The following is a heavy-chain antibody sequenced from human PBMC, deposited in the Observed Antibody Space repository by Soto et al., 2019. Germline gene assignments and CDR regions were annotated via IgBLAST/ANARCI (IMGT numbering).Heavy chain of an antibody. CDR2: ISYDGSDK. CDR3: XXXXXXXXXYFQH. CDR1: GFTFSSYG. J-gene: IGHJ1*01. Sequence: QVQLVESGGGVVQPGRSLRLSCAASGFTFSSYGMHWVXXAXXXXXELVAVISYDGSDKYYADSVKGRFTISRDNSNXXXXXXXXXXXXXXXXXXXXXXXXXXXXXYFQHWGQGTLVTVSS. V-gene: IGHV3-30*03.